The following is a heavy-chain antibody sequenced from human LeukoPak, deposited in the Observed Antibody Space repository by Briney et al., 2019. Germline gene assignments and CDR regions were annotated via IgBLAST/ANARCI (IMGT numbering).Heavy chain of an antibody. Sequence: PGGSLRLSCAASAFTFSSYAMSWVRQAPGKGLEWVSTISNSDGSTYYADSVKGRFTISRDNSENTLYLQTNSLRAEDTAVYYCAKATGYLLWGQGTLVIVSS. V-gene: IGHV3-23*01. CDR1: AFTFSSYA. J-gene: IGHJ4*02. D-gene: IGHD1-14*01. CDR3: AKATGYLL. CDR2: ISNSDGST.